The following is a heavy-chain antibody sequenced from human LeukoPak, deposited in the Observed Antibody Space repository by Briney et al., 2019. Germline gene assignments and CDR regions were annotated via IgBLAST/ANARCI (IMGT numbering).Heavy chain of an antibody. Sequence: PSETLSLTCTVSGGSISTYYWSWLRQPAGKGLEWIGRIYTSGSTNYNPSLKSRVTMSVDTSKNQFSLKLRSVTAADTAVYYCARVTGYTIEDYFDYWGQGTLVTVSS. J-gene: IGHJ4*02. D-gene: IGHD3-9*01. CDR1: GGSISTYY. CDR2: IYTSGST. V-gene: IGHV4-4*07. CDR3: ARVTGYTIEDYFDY.